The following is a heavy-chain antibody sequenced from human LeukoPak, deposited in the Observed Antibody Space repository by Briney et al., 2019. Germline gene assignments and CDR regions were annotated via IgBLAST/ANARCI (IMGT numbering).Heavy chain of an antibody. Sequence: ASVKVSCKASGYTFTNYGISWVRQAPGQGLEWMGWISTYNGNSNYAQKLQDGVTMTTDTSTTTAYMDLRSLRSDDTAVYYCARAGGWAREDYKGDAFDIWGQGTMVTVSS. D-gene: IGHD6-19*01. V-gene: IGHV1-18*01. CDR3: ARAGGWAREDYKGDAFDI. CDR1: GYTFTNYG. J-gene: IGHJ3*02. CDR2: ISTYNGNS.